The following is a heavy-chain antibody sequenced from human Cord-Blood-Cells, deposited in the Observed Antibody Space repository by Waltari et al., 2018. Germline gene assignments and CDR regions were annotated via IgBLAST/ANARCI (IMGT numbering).Heavy chain of an antibody. CDR2: ISAYNGNT. Sequence: QVQLVQSGAEVKKPGASVKVSCKASGYTFTSYGISWVRQAPGQGLEWMGWISAYNGNTNYAQKLQGGVTMTTDTSTSTAYMELRSLRSDDTAVYYCARDVYSSSWYYYYGMDVWGQGTTVTVSS. CDR3: ARDVYSSSWYYYYGMDV. J-gene: IGHJ6*02. D-gene: IGHD6-13*01. V-gene: IGHV1-18*01. CDR1: GYTFTSYG.